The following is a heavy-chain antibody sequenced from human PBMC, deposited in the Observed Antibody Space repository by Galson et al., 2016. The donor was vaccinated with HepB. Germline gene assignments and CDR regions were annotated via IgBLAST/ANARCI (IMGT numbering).Heavy chain of an antibody. D-gene: IGHD4-11*01. V-gene: IGHV3-74*01. CDR1: DPTFENSW. CDR2: INSDGSTT. CDR3: ARDRAYSQDS. J-gene: IGHJ4*02. Sequence: SLRLSCAVSDPTFENSWMHWVRQGPGKGLVWVSHINSDGSTTTYADSVKGRFTISRDTAKNTLHLQMHSLRAEDTAVYYCARDRAYSQDSWGQGTLVTVAS.